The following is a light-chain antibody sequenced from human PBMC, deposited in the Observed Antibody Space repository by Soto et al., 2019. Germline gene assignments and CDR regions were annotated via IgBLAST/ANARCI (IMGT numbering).Light chain of an antibody. Sequence: EILMTQSPATLSVSPGERVTFSCRASRTVSNRLAWYQHKPGQAPRLLISGASTGATGIPPRFSGSGSGTEFTLTVDSLQPEDIAVYYCQQYYNWPVTFGGGTKVDIK. CDR2: GAS. V-gene: IGKV3-15*01. CDR3: QQYYNWPVT. CDR1: RTVSNR. J-gene: IGKJ4*01.